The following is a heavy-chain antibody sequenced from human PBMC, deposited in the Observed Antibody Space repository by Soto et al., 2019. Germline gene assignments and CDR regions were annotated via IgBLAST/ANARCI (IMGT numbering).Heavy chain of an antibody. CDR2: ILNTGGDA. CDR3: AKASGESYPGSRVFDS. V-gene: IGHV3-23*01. J-gene: IGHJ4*02. CDR1: GFTFSGYA. D-gene: IGHD3-10*01. Sequence: VQLLESGGGLVQPGGSLRLSCAASGFTFSGYAMSWVRQAPGTGLEWVSVILNTGGDALYADSVEGRFTISRDNFKNTLYLQMNRLRAEDAAIYYCAKASGESYPGSRVFDSWGQGTRVTVSS.